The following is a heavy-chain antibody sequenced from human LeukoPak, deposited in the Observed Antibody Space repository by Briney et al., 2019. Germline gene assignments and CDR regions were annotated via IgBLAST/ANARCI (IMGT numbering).Heavy chain of an antibody. V-gene: IGHV1-18*01. Sequence: ASVKVSCKASGYTFSSYGIGWVRQAPRQGLEWMGWITAGNGNTNYAQKVQGRVTMTTDTSTSTAYMELRSLRSDDTAVYFCARDLARGYSYGYNAFHIWGQGTMVTVSS. CDR2: ITAGNGNT. J-gene: IGHJ3*02. CDR3: ARDLARGYSYGYNAFHI. CDR1: GYTFSSYG. D-gene: IGHD5-18*01.